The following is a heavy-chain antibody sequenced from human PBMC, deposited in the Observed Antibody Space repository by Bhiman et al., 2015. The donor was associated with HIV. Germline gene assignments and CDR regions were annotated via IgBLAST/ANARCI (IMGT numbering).Heavy chain of an antibody. CDR3: ARDPLISGYYYMDV. V-gene: IGHV3-30*01. Sequence: KYYADSVKGRFTISRDNSKNTLYLQMNSLRAEDTAVYYCARDPLISGYYYMDVWGKGTTVTVSS. CDR2: K. J-gene: IGHJ6*03. D-gene: IGHD3-3*02.